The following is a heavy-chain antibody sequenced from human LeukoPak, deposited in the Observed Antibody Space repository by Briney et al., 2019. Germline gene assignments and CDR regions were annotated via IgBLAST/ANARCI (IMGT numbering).Heavy chain of an antibody. CDR2: IYYSGST. J-gene: IGHJ4*02. CDR3: ARVRTMIPVDP. D-gene: IGHD3-22*01. Sequence: SETLSLTCTVSGGSISSSSYHWGWIRQPPGKGLEWIGSIYYSGSTYYNPSLKSRVTISVDTSKNQFSLKLSSVTAADTAVYYCARVRTMIPVDPWGQGTLVTVSS. V-gene: IGHV4-39*07. CDR1: GGSISSSSYH.